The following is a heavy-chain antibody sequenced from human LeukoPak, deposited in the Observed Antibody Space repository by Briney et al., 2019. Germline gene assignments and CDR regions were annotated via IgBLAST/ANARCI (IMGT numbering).Heavy chain of an antibody. CDR3: AKADGGGYCSGGSCTGDYFDY. J-gene: IGHJ4*02. CDR1: GFTFSSYG. V-gene: IGHV3-33*06. Sequence: PGGSLRLSCAASGFTFSSYGMHWVRQAPGKGLEWVAVIWYDGSNKYYADSVKGRFTITRDNSKNTLYLQMNSLRAEDTAVYYCAKADGGGYCSGGSCTGDYFDYWGQGTLVTVSS. D-gene: IGHD2-15*01. CDR2: IWYDGSNK.